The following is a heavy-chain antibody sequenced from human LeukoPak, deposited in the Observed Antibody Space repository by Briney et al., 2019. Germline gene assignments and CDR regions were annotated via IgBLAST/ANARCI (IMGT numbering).Heavy chain of an antibody. CDR3: ATSYGSGSYYDHYYYGMDV. V-gene: IGHV3-21*01. J-gene: IGHJ6*02. CDR2: ISSSSTNI. CDR1: GFTFSNSA. Sequence: GGSLRLSRAASGFTFSNSAMSWVRQAPGKGLEWVSSISSSSTNIFYADSVRGRFTISRDNAKKSLYLQMNSLRAEDTAVYYCATSYGSGSYYDHYYYGMDVWGQGTTVIVSS. D-gene: IGHD3-10*01.